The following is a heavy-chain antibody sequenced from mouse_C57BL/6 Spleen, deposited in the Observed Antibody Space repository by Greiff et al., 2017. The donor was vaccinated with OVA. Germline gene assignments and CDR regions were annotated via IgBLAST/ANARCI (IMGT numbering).Heavy chain of an antibody. CDR1: GYAFSSSW. V-gene: IGHV1-82*01. Sequence: QVHVKQSGPELVKPGASVKISCKASGYAFSSSWMNWVKQRPGKGLEWIGRIYPGDGDTNYNGKFKGKATLTADKSSSTAYMQLSSLTSEDSAVYFCASPKAMDYWGQGTSVTVSS. J-gene: IGHJ4*01. CDR2: IYPGDGDT. CDR3: ASPKAMDY.